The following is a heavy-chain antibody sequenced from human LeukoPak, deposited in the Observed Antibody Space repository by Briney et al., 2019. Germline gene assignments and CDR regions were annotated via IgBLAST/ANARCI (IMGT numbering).Heavy chain of an antibody. Sequence: SETLSLTCAVYGGSFSGYYWALIRQTPGKGLEWIGEISHTGLTGSNPSLKSRVTIFVDSSKKQFSLRMTSVTAADTGVYYCARVPDITARPCDTWGPGTLVTVSS. V-gene: IGHV4-34*01. CDR3: ARVPDITARPCDT. J-gene: IGHJ5*02. D-gene: IGHD1-1*01. CDR2: ISHTGLT. CDR1: GGSFSGYY.